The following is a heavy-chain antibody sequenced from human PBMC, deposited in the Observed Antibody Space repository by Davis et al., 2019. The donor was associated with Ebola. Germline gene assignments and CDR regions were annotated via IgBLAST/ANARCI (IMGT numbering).Heavy chain of an antibody. CDR1: GYTFTSYA. J-gene: IGHJ6*02. CDR2: INAGNGNT. D-gene: IGHD5-18*01. Sequence: AASVKVSCKASGYTFTSYAMHWVRQAPGQRLEWMGWINAGNGNTKYSQKFQGRVTITRDTSTSTVYMELSSLRSEDTAVYYCARDLRIQLWLTPVLYYYYGMDVWGQGTTVTVSS. V-gene: IGHV1-3*01. CDR3: ARDLRIQLWLTPVLYYYYGMDV.